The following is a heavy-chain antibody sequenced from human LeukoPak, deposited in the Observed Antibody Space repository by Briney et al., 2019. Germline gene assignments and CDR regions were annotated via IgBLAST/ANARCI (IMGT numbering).Heavy chain of an antibody. CDR1: GFTFSSYA. CDR2: ISGSGGST. J-gene: IGHJ4*02. D-gene: IGHD5-12*01. Sequence: PGGSLRLSCAASGFTFSSYAMSWVRQAPGKGLEWVSAISGSGGSTYYADSVKGRFTISRDNSKNTLYLQMNSLRAEDPAVYYCAKTRGYSGYGHFDYWGQGTLVTVSS. CDR3: AKTRGYSGYGHFDY. V-gene: IGHV3-23*01.